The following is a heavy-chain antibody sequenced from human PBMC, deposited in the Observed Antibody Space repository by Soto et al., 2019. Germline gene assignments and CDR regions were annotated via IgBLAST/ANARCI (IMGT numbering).Heavy chain of an antibody. CDR3: ARELGEGYYDILTGYQGASWFDP. D-gene: IGHD3-9*01. V-gene: IGHV1-18*01. J-gene: IGHJ5*02. Sequence: QVQLVQSGAEVKKPGASVKVSCKASGYTFTSYGISLVRQAPGQGLEWMGWISAYNGNTNYAQKLQGRVTMTTDTSTSTAYMELRSLRSDDTAVYYCARELGEGYYDILTGYQGASWFDPWGQGTLVTVSS. CDR1: GYTFTSYG. CDR2: ISAYNGNT.